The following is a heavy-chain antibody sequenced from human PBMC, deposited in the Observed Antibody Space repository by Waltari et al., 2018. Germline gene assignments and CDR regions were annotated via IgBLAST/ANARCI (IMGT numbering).Heavy chain of an antibody. CDR2: ISGPALTT. V-gene: IGHV3-23*01. Sequence: EVQLLESGCGLVQPGGSLRLSCAASGFTFLSSSIPWVRQAPGKGLEWVSSISGPALTTFYADSVKGRFSVSRDNSKNTLYLQINGLRADDTAVYYCAKAGGIAAAEFQFDFWGRGTLVTVSS. J-gene: IGHJ4*02. D-gene: IGHD6-13*01. CDR1: GFTFLSSS. CDR3: AKAGGIAAAEFQFDF.